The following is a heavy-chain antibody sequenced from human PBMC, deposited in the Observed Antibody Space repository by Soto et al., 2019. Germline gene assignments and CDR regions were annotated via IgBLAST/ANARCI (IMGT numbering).Heavy chain of an antibody. Sequence: EVQLLQSGGGLSQPGGSLRLSCVVSGFTISNYGMSWVRQAPGKGWEWVSAIRGSGGRTYYIDSVRGRFTVSRDDSRNTLYLQMDSLRAEDTAVYYCLNSVWGWGQGTVVTVSS. J-gene: IGHJ3*01. V-gene: IGHV3-23*01. CDR3: LNSVWG. CDR1: GFTISNYG. D-gene: IGHD7-27*01. CDR2: IRGSGGRT.